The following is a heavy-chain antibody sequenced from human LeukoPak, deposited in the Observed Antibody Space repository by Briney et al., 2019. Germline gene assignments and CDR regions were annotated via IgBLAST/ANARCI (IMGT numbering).Heavy chain of an antibody. CDR2: INWNGGST. V-gene: IGHV3-20*04. CDR1: GFTPDDYG. Sequence: GGSLRLSCAASGFTPDDYGMSWVRQAPGKGLEWVSGINWNGGSTGYADSVKGRFTISRDNAKNSLYLQVNSLRAEDTALYYCARGGSSSWYLSDYWGQGTLVTVSS. CDR3: ARGGSSSWYLSDY. J-gene: IGHJ4*02. D-gene: IGHD6-13*01.